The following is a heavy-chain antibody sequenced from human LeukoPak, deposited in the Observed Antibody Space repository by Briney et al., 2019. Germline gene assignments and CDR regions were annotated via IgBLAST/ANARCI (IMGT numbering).Heavy chain of an antibody. Sequence: GSLRLSSAISGFPFSACELTWVRQAPGKGLEWVSYISRSGSTRYYADSVKGRFTISRDNAKNSLYLQMNSLRAEDTAVYYCARVATMVRVPLDALDIWGQGTMVSVSS. CDR2: ISRSGSTR. D-gene: IGHD3-10*01. V-gene: IGHV3-48*03. CDR3: ARVATMVRVPLDALDI. J-gene: IGHJ3*02. CDR1: GFPFSACE.